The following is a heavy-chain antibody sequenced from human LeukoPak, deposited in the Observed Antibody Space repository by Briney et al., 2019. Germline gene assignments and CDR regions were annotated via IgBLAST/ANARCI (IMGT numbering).Heavy chain of an antibody. CDR1: GFVFSNYA. CDR3: AHSGYDFGTSLPNFDY. V-gene: IGHV3-23*01. CDR2: ISDSGSTT. J-gene: IGHJ4*02. Sequence: GGSLRLSCAASGFVFSNYAMTWVRQAPGKGLEWVSGISDSGSTTYYADSVKGRFTISRDNSKNTLYLQMNRLRPEDTAVYHCAHSGYDFGTSLPNFDYWGQGTLVTVSS. D-gene: IGHD5-12*01.